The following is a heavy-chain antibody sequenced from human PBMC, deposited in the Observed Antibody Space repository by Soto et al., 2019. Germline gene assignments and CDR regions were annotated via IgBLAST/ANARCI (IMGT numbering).Heavy chain of an antibody. V-gene: IGHV3-30*18. Sequence: GGSLRLSCAASGFTFSNSGMHWVRQAPGKGLEWVAVISYDGSNKYYVDSVKGRLTISRDNSKNTLYLQMSSLRAEDTAVYYCAKDRHSGSYYAYYYSGMDFWGQGTTVTVSS. CDR1: GFTFSNSG. D-gene: IGHD1-26*01. J-gene: IGHJ6*02. CDR3: AKDRHSGSYYAYYYSGMDF. CDR2: ISYDGSNK.